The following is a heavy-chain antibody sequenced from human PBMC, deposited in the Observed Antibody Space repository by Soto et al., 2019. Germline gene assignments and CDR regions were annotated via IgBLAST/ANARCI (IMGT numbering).Heavy chain of an antibody. D-gene: IGHD3-16*01. J-gene: IGHJ2*01. CDR2: ISGGGDRT. CDR3: VRNVLGSTIRPDYWYFDL. V-gene: IGHV3-23*01. Sequence: EVQLLESGGGLVQPGGSLRLSCVGSGFTFINYAMNWVRQAPGKGLEWVSGISGGGDRTFDADSVKGRFTMFRDNSKNTVNLQMNSLRAEDTAVYYCVRNVLGSTIRPDYWYFDLWGRGTLVTVSS. CDR1: GFTFINYA.